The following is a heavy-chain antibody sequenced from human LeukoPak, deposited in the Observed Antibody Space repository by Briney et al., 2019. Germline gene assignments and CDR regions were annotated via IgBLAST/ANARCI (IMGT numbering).Heavy chain of an antibody. CDR1: GYTFTGYY. CDR3: ARGNYDFWSGYIRGGGNWFDP. D-gene: IGHD3-3*01. J-gene: IGHJ5*02. CDR2: INPNSGNT. V-gene: IGHV1-8*03. Sequence: ASVKVSCKASGYTFTGYYMHWVRQAPGQGLEWMGWINPNSGNTGYAQKFQGRVTITRNTSISTAYMELSSLRPEDTAVYYCARGNYDFWSGYIRGGGNWFDPWGQGTLVTVSS.